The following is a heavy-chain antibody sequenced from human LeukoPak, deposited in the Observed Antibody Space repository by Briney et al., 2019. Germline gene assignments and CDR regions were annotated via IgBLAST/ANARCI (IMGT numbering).Heavy chain of an antibody. J-gene: IGHJ4*02. V-gene: IGHV1-8*01. Sequence: ALVKVSCKASGYTFTSYDINWVRQATGQGLEWMGWMNPNSGNTGYAQKFQGRVTMTRNTSISTAYMELSSLRSEDTAVYYCARGRLHDYGDYDNWGQGTLVTVSS. CDR1: GYTFTSYD. D-gene: IGHD4-17*01. CDR2: MNPNSGNT. CDR3: ARGRLHDYGDYDN.